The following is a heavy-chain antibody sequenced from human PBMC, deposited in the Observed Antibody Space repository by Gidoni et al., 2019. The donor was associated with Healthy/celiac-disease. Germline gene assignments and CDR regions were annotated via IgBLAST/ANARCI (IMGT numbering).Heavy chain of an antibody. CDR3: ARDFARVAEYYYYGMDV. D-gene: IGHD6-19*01. CDR2: INPSGGST. Sequence: QVQLVQSGAEAKQPGASVKVSCKAYGYTFPSYYMHWVRQAPGQGLAWVGIINPSGGSTSYAQKFQGRVTMTRDTSTSTVYMELSSLRSEDTAVYYCARDFARVAEYYYYGMDVWGQGTTVTVSS. CDR1: GYTFPSYY. J-gene: IGHJ6*02. V-gene: IGHV1-46*01.